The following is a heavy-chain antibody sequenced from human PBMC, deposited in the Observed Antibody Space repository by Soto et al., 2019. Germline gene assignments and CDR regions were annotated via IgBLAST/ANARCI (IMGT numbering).Heavy chain of an antibody. CDR3: VGVTFFPGMDV. V-gene: IGHV6-1*01. CDR1: GDSVSSDTSA. J-gene: IGHJ6*02. D-gene: IGHD3-10*01. Sequence: SQTLSLTCAISGDSVSSDTSAWIWIRQSPSRGLEWLGRTFFKSKWHNDYALSVKSRITISPDTSQHQFSLDLDSVTPGDTAVYYCVGVTFFPGMDVWGQGTPVTVSS. CDR2: TFFKSKWHN.